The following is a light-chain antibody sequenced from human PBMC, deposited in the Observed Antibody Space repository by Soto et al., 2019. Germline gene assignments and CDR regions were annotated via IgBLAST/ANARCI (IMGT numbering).Light chain of an antibody. CDR3: SSYTSTSSTYV. Sequence: QSALTQPASVSGSPGQSITISCTGTSSDICGYNYVSWYQQLPGKVPKLIIYDVSNRPSGVSDRFSGYKSGNAASLTISGLQAEDEADYYCSSYTSTSSTYVFGTGTKLTVL. CDR2: DVS. V-gene: IGLV2-14*03. J-gene: IGLJ1*01. CDR1: SSDICGYNY.